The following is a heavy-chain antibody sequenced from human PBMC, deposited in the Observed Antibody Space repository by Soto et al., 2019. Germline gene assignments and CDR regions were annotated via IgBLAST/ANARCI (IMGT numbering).Heavy chain of an antibody. CDR2: IVVASGQT. D-gene: IGHD2-15*01. CDR3: SADRPDIGVGWWV. CDR1: GSGFISSG. V-gene: IGHV1-58*02. Sequence: ASVKVSCKASGSGFISSGIQWVRQAHGQRLEWIGWIVVASGQTNYAQNFRGRVAITRDTSTATAYIELTGLTSEDTAVYFCSADRPDIGVGWWVWGQGTTVTVS. J-gene: IGHJ6*02.